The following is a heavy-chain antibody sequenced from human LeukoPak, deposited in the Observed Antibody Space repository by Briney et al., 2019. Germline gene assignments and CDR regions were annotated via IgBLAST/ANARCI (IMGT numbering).Heavy chain of an antibody. Sequence: GGSLRLSCAASGFTFSSYAMSWVRQAPGKGLEGVSAIRGSGGSTYYADSVKGRFTISRDNSKNTLYLQMNSLRAEDTAVYYCAKDLYSSGWYGSSFDYWGQGTLVTVSS. D-gene: IGHD6-19*01. CDR1: GFTFSSYA. J-gene: IGHJ4*02. CDR2: IRGSGGST. V-gene: IGHV3-23*01. CDR3: AKDLYSSGWYGSSFDY.